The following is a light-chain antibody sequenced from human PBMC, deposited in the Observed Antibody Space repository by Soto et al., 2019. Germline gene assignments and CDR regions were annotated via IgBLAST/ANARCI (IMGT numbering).Light chain of an antibody. CDR3: SSYTTINIVI. J-gene: IGLJ2*01. V-gene: IGLV2-14*03. CDR1: SSDVGSSNY. Sequence: QSALTQPASVSVSPGQSITLSCTGSSSDVGSSNYVSWYQQLPGKAPKLIIFDVNNRPSGVSDRFSGSKSDNTASLTISGLLAEDEADYYCSSYTTINIVIFGGGIQLTVL. CDR2: DVN.